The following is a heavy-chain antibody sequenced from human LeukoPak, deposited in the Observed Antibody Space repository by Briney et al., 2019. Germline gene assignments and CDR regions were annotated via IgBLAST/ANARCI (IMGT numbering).Heavy chain of an antibody. J-gene: IGHJ4*02. V-gene: IGHV1-2*02. CDR3: ATGPYSSSWVPFDY. Sequence: ASVKVSCKASGYTFTGYYMHWVRQAPGQGLEWMGWINPNSGGTHYARKFQGRATMTRDTSINTAYMELSRLRSDDTAVYYCATGPYSSSWVPFDYWGQGSLVTVSS. D-gene: IGHD6-13*01. CDR2: INPNSGGT. CDR1: GYTFTGYY.